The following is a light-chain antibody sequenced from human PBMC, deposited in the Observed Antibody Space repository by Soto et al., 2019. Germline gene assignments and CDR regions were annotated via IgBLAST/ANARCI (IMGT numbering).Light chain of an antibody. Sequence: QSALTQPPSASGSPGQSVTISCTGTSSDVGGYNYVSWYQQHPDKAPKLMIYEVSKRPSGVRDRFSGSKSGTTASLTVSGLQAEAEADYSGSSYAGSKNSVFGGGTKLTVL. V-gene: IGLV2-8*01. CDR3: SSYAGSKNSV. CDR2: EVS. J-gene: IGLJ3*02. CDR1: SSDVGGYNY.